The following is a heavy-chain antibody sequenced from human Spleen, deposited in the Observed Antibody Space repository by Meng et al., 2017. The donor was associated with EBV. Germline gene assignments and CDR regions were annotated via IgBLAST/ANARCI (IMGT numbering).Heavy chain of an antibody. V-gene: IGHV3-74*01. J-gene: IGHJ4*02. CDR3: SRDLAGSDDY. Sequence: VESGGGLVKPGGSLSLSWAASVFTFSKYSMNWVRQAPGKGLVWVSRTNEYGTITNYADSVKGRFTISRDNAKNTLYLQMNSLRAEDTALYYCSRDLAGSDDYWGQGTLVTVSS. CDR2: TNEYGTIT. D-gene: IGHD1-14*01. CDR1: VFTFSKYS.